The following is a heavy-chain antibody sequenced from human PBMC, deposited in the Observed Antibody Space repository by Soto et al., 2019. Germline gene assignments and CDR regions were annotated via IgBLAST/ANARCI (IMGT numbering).Heavy chain of an antibody. Sequence: GGSLRLSCAASGFTFRSYCMHWVRQAPGKGLEWVAVISYDGSNKYYADSVKGRFTISRENSKNTLYLQMNSLRAEDTAVYYCAKGMTGTRYYFDYWGQGTLVTVSS. CDR3: AKGMTGTRYYFDY. V-gene: IGHV3-30*18. D-gene: IGHD1-7*01. CDR1: GFTFRSYC. CDR2: ISYDGSNK. J-gene: IGHJ4*02.